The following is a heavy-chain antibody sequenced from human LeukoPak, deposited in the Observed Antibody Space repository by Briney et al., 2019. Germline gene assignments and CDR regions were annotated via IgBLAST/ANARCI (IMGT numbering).Heavy chain of an antibody. Sequence: SETLSLTCTVSGDSIISTNYYWGWIRQPPGKGLEWIGHIYYSGATYYNPSLKGRVTISVDTSKNQFSLKLSSVTAADTAVYYCARQRVVDAFDIWGQGTMVTVSS. J-gene: IGHJ3*02. CDR2: IYYSGAT. CDR3: ARQRVVDAFDI. CDR1: GDSIISTNYY. V-gene: IGHV4-39*01.